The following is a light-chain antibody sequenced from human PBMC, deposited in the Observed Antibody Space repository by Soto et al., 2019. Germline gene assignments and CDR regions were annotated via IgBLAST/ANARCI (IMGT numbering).Light chain of an antibody. J-gene: IGLJ2*01. CDR3: SSYTSSRTVV. V-gene: IGLV2-14*01. CDR2: DVS. CDR1: SSDVGGYNY. Sequence: QSALTQPASVSGSPGQSITISCTGTSSDVGGYNYVSWYQQHPGKAPKLMINDVSNRPSGVSNRFSGSKSGNTASLTISGLQAEDEADYYCSSYTSSRTVVFGGGTKLTVL.